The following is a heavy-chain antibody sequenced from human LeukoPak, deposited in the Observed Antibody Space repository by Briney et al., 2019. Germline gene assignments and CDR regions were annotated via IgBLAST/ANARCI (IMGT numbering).Heavy chain of an antibody. CDR1: GGSISSYY. CDR2: IYYSGST. J-gene: IGHJ4*02. CDR3: ARAGSSDLYFDY. D-gene: IGHD6-19*01. V-gene: IGHV4-59*08. Sequence: SETLSLTCTVSGGSISSYYWSWIRQPPGKGLEWIGYIYYSGSTNYNPSLKSRVTISVDTSKNQFSLKLSSVTAADTAVYYCARAGSSDLYFDYRGQGTLVTVSS.